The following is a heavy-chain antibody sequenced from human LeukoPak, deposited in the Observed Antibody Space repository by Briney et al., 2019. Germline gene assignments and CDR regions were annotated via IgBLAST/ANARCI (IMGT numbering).Heavy chain of an antibody. J-gene: IGHJ5*02. V-gene: IGHV1-18*01. D-gene: IGHD5-24*01. Sequence: ASVTVSFKASGYTFTSYGISWVRQAPGQGLEWMGWISAYNGNTNYAQKLQGRVTMTTDTSTSTAYMELRSLRSDDTAVYYCARAWLGLTGDGYTADNWFDPWGQGTLVTVSS. CDR3: ARAWLGLTGDGYTADNWFDP. CDR2: ISAYNGNT. CDR1: GYTFTSYG.